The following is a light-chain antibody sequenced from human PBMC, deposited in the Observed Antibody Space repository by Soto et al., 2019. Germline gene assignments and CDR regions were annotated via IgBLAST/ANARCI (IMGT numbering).Light chain of an antibody. CDR2: EVT. J-gene: IGLJ1*01. CDR1: SSDVGSYNL. V-gene: IGLV2-23*02. Sequence: QSVLTQPASVSGSPGQSITISCTGTSSDVGSYNLVSWYQQHPGKAPNLMIYEVTKRPSGVSNRFTGSKSGNTASLTISGLQAEDEDEYYCCSYAGRSTFYVFGTGTRSPS. CDR3: CSYAGRSTFYV.